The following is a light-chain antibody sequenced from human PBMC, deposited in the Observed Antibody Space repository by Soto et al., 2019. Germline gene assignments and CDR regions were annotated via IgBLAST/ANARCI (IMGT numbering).Light chain of an antibody. CDR3: QQSFDFPWT. CDR2: SAS. CDR1: QHIRTY. V-gene: IGKV1-39*01. J-gene: IGKJ1*01. Sequence: DFEMTQYTSSLSASVGDRVTVTCRASQHIRTYLNWYQRKPGRAPDLLIYSASNLKSGVPSRFSGSGSGTDFTLTISNLQPEDLATYFCQQSFDFPWTFGQGTKVDIK.